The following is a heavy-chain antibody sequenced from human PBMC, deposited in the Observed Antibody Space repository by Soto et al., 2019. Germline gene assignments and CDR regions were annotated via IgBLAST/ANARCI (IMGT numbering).Heavy chain of an antibody. CDR1: GFTFSSYS. CDR3: ATYRPPNDYYYYYMDV. Sequence: GGSLRLSCAASGFTFSSYSMNWVRQAPGKGLEWVSYISSSSSTIYYADSVKGRFTISRDNAKNSLYLQMNSLRAEDTAVYYCATYRPPNDYYYYYMDVWGKGTTVTVSS. V-gene: IGHV3-48*01. CDR2: ISSSSSTI. J-gene: IGHJ6*03. D-gene: IGHD1-1*01.